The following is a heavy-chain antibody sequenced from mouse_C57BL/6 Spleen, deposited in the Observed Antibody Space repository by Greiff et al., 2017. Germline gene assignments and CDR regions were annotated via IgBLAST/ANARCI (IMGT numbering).Heavy chain of an antibody. Sequence: QVQLQQPGAELVMPGASVKLSCTASGYTFTSYWMHWVQQRPGQGLEWIGEIDPSDSYTNYNHKFKGKSTLSVDKSSSTAYMQLSSLTSEDSAVYYCARAYYGSSDGYFDVWGTGTTVTVSS. CDR2: IDPSDSYT. D-gene: IGHD1-1*01. V-gene: IGHV1-69*01. CDR1: GYTFTSYW. J-gene: IGHJ1*03. CDR3: ARAYYGSSDGYFDV.